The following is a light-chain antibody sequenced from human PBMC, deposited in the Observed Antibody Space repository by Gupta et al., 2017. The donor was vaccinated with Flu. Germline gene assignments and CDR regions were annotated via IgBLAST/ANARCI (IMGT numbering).Light chain of an antibody. CDR1: KLGDKF. CDR2: EDK. J-gene: IGLJ1*01. Sequence: SYELTQPPSVSVSPGQTASITCTGDKLGDKFVTWYRQKPGQSPVLVIYEDKKRPSGIPERFSGSNSGNTATLTITGTQAVDEDDYYCQAWDTNTGVFGTGTRVTVL. V-gene: IGLV3-1*01. CDR3: QAWDTNTGV.